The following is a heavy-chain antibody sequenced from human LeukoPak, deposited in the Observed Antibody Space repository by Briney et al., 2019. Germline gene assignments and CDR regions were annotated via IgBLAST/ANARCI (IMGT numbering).Heavy chain of an antibody. J-gene: IGHJ4*02. CDR1: AGSISDWY. Sequence: PSETLSLTCTVTAGSISDWYWSWLRQPPGKGLEWIAYFYYSGTSRYNPSLKGRVTVSGDTSKNQLSLKVTSVTAADTAVYYCARHYYGDVYYFDFWGQGTLVTVSS. D-gene: IGHD4-17*01. CDR2: FYYSGTS. V-gene: IGHV4-59*08. CDR3: ARHYYGDVYYFDF.